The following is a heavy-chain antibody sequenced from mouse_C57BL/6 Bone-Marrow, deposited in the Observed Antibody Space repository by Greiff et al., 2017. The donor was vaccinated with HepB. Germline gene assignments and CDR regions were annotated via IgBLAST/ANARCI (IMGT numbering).Heavy chain of an antibody. CDR2: INPYNGGT. CDR1: GYTFTDYY. Sequence: EVQLQQSGPVLVKPGASVKMSCKASGYTFTDYYMNWVKQSHGKSLEWIGVINPYNGGTSYNQKFKGKATLTVDKSYSTAYMELNSLTSEDSAVYYCARHPYYSNYLFAYWGQGTLVTVSA. D-gene: IGHD2-5*01. CDR3: ARHPYYSNYLFAY. J-gene: IGHJ3*01. V-gene: IGHV1-19*01.